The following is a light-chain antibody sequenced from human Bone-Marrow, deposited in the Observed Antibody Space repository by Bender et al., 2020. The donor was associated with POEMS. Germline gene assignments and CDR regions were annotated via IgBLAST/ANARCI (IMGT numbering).Light chain of an antibody. CDR2: SSH. J-gene: IGLJ3*02. V-gene: IGLV1-44*01. CDR1: SSNIGAHA. Sequence: QSVLTQPPSASVTPGQRVTIPCSGGSSNIGAHAVNWYQHLPGAAPKLLSYSSHRRPSEVPDRFSGSRSGTSASLAISGLQSGDEADYYCAVWDDSLNGWVFGGGTKLTVL. CDR3: AVWDDSLNGWV.